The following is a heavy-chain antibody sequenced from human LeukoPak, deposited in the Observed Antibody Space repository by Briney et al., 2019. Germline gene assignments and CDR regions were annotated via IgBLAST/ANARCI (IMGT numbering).Heavy chain of an antibody. Sequence: GGSLRLSCAASGFTFSSYWMSWVRQAPGKGLEWVANIKQDGSEKYYVDSVKGRFTISRDNAKNSLYLQMNSLRAEDTAVYYCAREDTGYFDWLHPYLFDYWGQGTLVTVSS. CDR2: IKQDGSEK. CDR3: AREDTGYFDWLHPYLFDY. J-gene: IGHJ4*02. V-gene: IGHV3-7*01. D-gene: IGHD3-9*01. CDR1: GFTFSSYW.